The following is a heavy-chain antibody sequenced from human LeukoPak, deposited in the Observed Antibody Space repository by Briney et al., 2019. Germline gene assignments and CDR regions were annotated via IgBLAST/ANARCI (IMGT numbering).Heavy chain of an antibody. J-gene: IGHJ4*02. CDR3: ARGTHGGYFDWLFDY. D-gene: IGHD3-9*01. Sequence: ASVKVSCKASGYTFTGYYMHWVRQAPGQGPEWMGWINPNSGGTNYAQKFQGRVTMTRDTSISTAYMELSRLRSDDTAVYYCARGTHGGYFDWLFDYWGQGTLVTVSS. V-gene: IGHV1-2*02. CDR2: INPNSGGT. CDR1: GYTFTGYY.